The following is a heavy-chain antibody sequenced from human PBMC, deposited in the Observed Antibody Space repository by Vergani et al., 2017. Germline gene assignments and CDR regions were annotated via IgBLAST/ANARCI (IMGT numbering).Heavy chain of an antibody. D-gene: IGHD3-10*01. Sequence: EGQLVESGGDWVQRGGSLRLSCAASGFISSSYWMSWVRQAPGQGLEWVANVNQDGSEKYYVDSVRGRFTISRDNATNSKYLQMNSLRAEDTAVYFCVRVPLIRRGSGNYGINNYHGMDVWGQGTTVIVSS. V-gene: IGHV3-7*01. CDR3: VRVPLIRRGSGNYGINNYHGMDV. CDR1: GFISSSYW. J-gene: IGHJ6*02. CDR2: VNQDGSEK.